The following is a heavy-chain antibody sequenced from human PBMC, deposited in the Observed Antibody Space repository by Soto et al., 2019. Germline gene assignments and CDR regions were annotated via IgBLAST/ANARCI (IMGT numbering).Heavy chain of an antibody. J-gene: IGHJ4*02. D-gene: IGHD2-2*01. V-gene: IGHV3-23*01. CDR3: AKGCCSSTIWSFDY. CDR2: ISGTGDTT. Sequence: LRLSCAASVLTFTNFAMNWVRQAPGQGLEWGSVISGTGDTTYNADSVTGRFTTSRDHSMNTAFLQSNSLRAEDTALYYCAKGCCSSTIWSFDYWGQGTLVTVSS. CDR1: VLTFTNFA.